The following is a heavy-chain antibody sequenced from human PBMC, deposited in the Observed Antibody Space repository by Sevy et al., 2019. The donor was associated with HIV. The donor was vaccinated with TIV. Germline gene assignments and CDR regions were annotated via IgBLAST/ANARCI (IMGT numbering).Heavy chain of an antibody. CDR2: IRYDGSTK. D-gene: IGHD3-10*01. CDR3: AKGLGMVQGALLSDDV. CDR1: GFTFSRYV. J-gene: IGHJ3*01. V-gene: IGHV3-30*02. Sequence: GGSLRLSCAASGFTFSRYVMHWVRQAPGKGLEWVAFIRYDGSTKYYAESVKGRFIISRDNSKDTLYLQMNSLRGDDTSLYYCAKGLGMVQGALLSDDVWCQGTMVTVSS.